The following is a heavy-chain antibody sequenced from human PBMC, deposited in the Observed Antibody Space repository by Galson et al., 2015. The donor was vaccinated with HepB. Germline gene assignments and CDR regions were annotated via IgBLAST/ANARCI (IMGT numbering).Heavy chain of an antibody. CDR3: ARDRSPPVPGYMDV. V-gene: IGHV1-69*13. Sequence: SVKVSCKASGGTFSRYAISWVRQAPGQGLEWMGGIIPIFGTANYAQKFQGRVTITADESTSTAYMELSSLRSEDTAVYYCARDRSPPVPGYMDVWGKGTTVTVSS. J-gene: IGHJ6*03. CDR2: IIPIFGTA. D-gene: IGHD2-2*01. CDR1: GGTFSRYA.